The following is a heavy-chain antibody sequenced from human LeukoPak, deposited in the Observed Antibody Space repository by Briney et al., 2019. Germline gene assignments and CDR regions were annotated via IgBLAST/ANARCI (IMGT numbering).Heavy chain of an antibody. CDR3: ARGGSTVLTLGPFDF. CDR1: GGSISSSGYY. V-gene: IGHV4-39*01. J-gene: IGHJ3*01. CDR2: IYYSGTT. Sequence: SETLSLTCTVSGGSISSSGYYWGWIRQPPGKGLERIGSIYYSGTTYYNPSLKSPFIISVDTSKNQFSLKLSSVTAADTAVYYCARGGSTVLTLGPFDFWGQGTMVTVSS. D-gene: IGHD4-23*01.